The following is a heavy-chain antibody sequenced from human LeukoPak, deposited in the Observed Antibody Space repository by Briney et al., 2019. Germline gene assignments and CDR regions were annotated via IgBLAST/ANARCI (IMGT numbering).Heavy chain of an antibody. CDR2: IKQDGSEK. V-gene: IGHV3-7*01. J-gene: IGHJ3*02. CDR3: AREYCSGGSCYSDAFDI. Sequence: PGGSLRLSCAVSGFTFSNYWMSWVRQASGKGLEWVANIKQDGSEKYYVDSVKGRFTVSRDNAKNSLFLQMNSLRAEDTAVYYCAREYCSGGSCYSDAFDIWGQRTMVTVSS. D-gene: IGHD2-15*01. CDR1: GFTFSNYW.